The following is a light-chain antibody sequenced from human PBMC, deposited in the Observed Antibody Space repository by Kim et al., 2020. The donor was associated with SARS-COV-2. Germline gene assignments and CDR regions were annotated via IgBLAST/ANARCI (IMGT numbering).Light chain of an antibody. Sequence: SYELTQPPSVSVAPGKTASITCGGNNIGSKRVHWYQQRPGLAPLLVIFYDTDRPSGIPERFSGSSSGNTATLTISKVDAGDEADYYCQVWDTTSDHPVFG. J-gene: IGLJ2*01. V-gene: IGLV3-21*04. CDR1: NIGSKR. CDR3: QVWDTTSDHPV. CDR2: YDT.